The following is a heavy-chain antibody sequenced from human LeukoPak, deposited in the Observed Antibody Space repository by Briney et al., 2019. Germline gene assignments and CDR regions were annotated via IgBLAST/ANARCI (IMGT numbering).Heavy chain of an antibody. CDR3: ARSGTEYSSSWYSLDY. V-gene: IGHV1-2*02. CDR2: INPNSGGT. J-gene: IGHJ4*02. CDR1: GYTFTGYY. D-gene: IGHD6-13*01. Sequence: ASVKVSCKASGYTFTGYYMHWVRQAPGQGLEWMGWINPNSGGTNYAQKFQGRVTMTRDTSISTAYMDLSRLRSDDTAVYYCARSGTEYSSSWYSLDYWGQGTLVTVSS.